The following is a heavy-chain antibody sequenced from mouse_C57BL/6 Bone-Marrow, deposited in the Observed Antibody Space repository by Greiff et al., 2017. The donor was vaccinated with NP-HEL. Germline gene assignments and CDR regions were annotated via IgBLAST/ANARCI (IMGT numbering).Heavy chain of an antibody. CDR3: ARTGTRLDY. V-gene: IGHV3-6*01. D-gene: IGHD4-1*01. CDR1: GYSITSGYY. J-gene: IGHJ2*01. Sequence: ESGPGLVKPSQSLSLTCSVTGYSITSGYYWNWIRQFPGNKLEWMGYISYDGSNNYNPSLKNRISITRDTSKNQFFLKLNSVTTEDTATYYCARTGTRLDYWGQGTTLTVSS. CDR2: ISYDGSN.